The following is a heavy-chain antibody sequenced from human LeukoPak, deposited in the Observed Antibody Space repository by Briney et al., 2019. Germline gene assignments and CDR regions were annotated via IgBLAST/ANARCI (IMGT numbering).Heavy chain of an antibody. CDR1: GFTFSSYG. CDR3: ARDWGYYGSGSYFDY. J-gene: IGHJ4*02. CDR2: IWYDGSNK. D-gene: IGHD3-10*01. Sequence: GGSLRLSCTASGFTFSSYGMHWVRQAPGKGLEWVAVIWYDGSNKYYADSVKGRFTISRDNSKNTLYLQMSSLRAEDTAVYYCARDWGYYGSGSYFDYWGQGTLVTVSS. V-gene: IGHV3-33*01.